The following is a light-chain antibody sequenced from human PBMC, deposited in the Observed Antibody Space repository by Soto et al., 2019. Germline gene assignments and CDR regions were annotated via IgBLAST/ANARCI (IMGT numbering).Light chain of an antibody. CDR3: QQYSSSPAT. V-gene: IGKV3-20*01. J-gene: IGKJ1*01. Sequence: EIVLTQSPGTLSLSAGERATLSCRASQSVRSSHLAWYQQKPGQAPRLLIYGASSRATGIPDRFSGSGSGTDFTLTITRLEPGDFAVYSCQQYSSSPATLGQGTKVDLK. CDR2: GAS. CDR1: QSVRSSH.